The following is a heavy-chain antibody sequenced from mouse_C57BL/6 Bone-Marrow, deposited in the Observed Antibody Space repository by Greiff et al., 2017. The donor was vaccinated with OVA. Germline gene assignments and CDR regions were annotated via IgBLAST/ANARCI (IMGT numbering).Heavy chain of an antibody. J-gene: IGHJ3*01. Sequence: QVQLKESGPELVKPGASVKLSCKASGYTFTSYDINWVKQRPGQGLEWIGWIYPRDGSTKYNEKFKGKATLTVDTSSSTAYMELHSLTSEDSAVYFCARKDYYYGSSPFAYWGQGTLVTVSA. D-gene: IGHD1-1*01. CDR1: GYTFTSYD. CDR3: ARKDYYYGSSPFAY. CDR2: IYPRDGST. V-gene: IGHV1-85*01.